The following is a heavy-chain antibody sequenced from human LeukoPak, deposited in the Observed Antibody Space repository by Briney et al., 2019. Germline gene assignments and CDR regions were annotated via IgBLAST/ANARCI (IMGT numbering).Heavy chain of an antibody. J-gene: IGHJ4*02. CDR2: ISGSGGST. D-gene: IGHD3-22*01. Sequence: GGSLRLSCAASGFTFSSYGMSWVRQAPGKGLEWVSSISGSGGSTSYADSVKGRFTISRGNSKNTLYLQMNSLRAEDTAVYYCARDASYYYDSSGIWDFWGQGTLVTVSS. V-gene: IGHV3-23*01. CDR1: GFTFSSYG. CDR3: ARDASYYYDSSGIWDF.